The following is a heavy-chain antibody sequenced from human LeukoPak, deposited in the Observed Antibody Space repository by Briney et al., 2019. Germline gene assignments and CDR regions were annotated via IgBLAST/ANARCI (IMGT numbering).Heavy chain of an antibody. D-gene: IGHD2-21*02. Sequence: GSLRLSCTASGFTFSNYAMSWVRQAPGKGLEWVANIKQDGSEKYYVDSVKGRFTISRDNAKNSLYLQMNSLRAEDTAVYYCARARVVTKWIDYWGQGTLVTVSS. CDR3: ARARVVTKWIDY. J-gene: IGHJ4*02. CDR2: IKQDGSEK. V-gene: IGHV3-7*03. CDR1: GFTFSNYA.